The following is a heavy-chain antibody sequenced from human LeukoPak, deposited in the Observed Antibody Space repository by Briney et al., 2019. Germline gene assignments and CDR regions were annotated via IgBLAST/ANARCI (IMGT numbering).Heavy chain of an antibody. CDR3: AGGQWGYLVDY. D-gene: IGHD3-22*01. Sequence: GGSLRLSCAASGFTFSSYWMHWVRQAPGKGLVWVSRINSDGSSTSYADSVKGRFTISRDNAKNTLYLQMNSLRAEDTAVYFCAGGQWGYLVDYWGQGTLVTVSS. J-gene: IGHJ4*02. CDR2: INSDGSST. V-gene: IGHV3-74*01. CDR1: GFTFSSYW.